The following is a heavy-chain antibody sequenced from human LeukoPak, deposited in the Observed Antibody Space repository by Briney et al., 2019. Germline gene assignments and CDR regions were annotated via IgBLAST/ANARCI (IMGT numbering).Heavy chain of an antibody. J-gene: IGHJ4*02. Sequence: ASVKVSCKASGGTFSSYAISWVRQAPGQGLEWMGGIIPIFGTANYAQKFQGRVTMTRDTSTSTVYMELSSLRSEDTAVYYCARAGTYSLPHGDYWGQGTLVTVSS. CDR1: GGTFSSYA. V-gene: IGHV1-69*05. CDR2: IIPIFGTA. CDR3: ARAGTYSLPHGDY. D-gene: IGHD4-11*01.